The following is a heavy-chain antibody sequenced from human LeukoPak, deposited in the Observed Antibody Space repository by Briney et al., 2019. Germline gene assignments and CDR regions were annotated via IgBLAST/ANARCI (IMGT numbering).Heavy chain of an antibody. CDR3: AQGARSSWYEGHYYFGMDV. D-gene: IGHD6-13*01. V-gene: IGHV1-2*06. J-gene: IGHJ6*02. CDR2: INPSSGGT. Sequence: ASVKVSCKASEYAFTAYYMHWVRQAPGQGLEWMGRINPSSGGTAYAQRFQGRVTMTSDTSVSTAYMEVSGLRSDDTAVYYCAQGARSSWYEGHYYFGMDVWGQGTTVTVSS. CDR1: EYAFTAYY.